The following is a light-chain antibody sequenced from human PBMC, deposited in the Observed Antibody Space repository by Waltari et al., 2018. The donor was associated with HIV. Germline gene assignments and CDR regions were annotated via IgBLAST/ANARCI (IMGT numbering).Light chain of an antibody. CDR1: QNIISN. V-gene: IGKV1-39*01. J-gene: IGKJ1*01. Sequence: DIQMTKSPSSMSAFIGDRVTITCWASQNIISNLNWDQQKPGAAPRLLNDAASSLQSRVPSMFSSSASTTYITTTFSSLQPEFSVYYRCEYSNTVPRTFGQGTKVEIK. CDR2: AAS. CDR3: EYSNTVPRT.